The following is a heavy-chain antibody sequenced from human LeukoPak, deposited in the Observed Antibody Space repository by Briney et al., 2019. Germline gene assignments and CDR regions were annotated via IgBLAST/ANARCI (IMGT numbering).Heavy chain of an antibody. D-gene: IGHD6-19*01. Sequence: GGSLRLSCAASGFTFSSYDMHWVRHATGKGLEGVSAIGTAGDTYYPGSVKGRFTISRENAKNSLYLQMNSLRAGDTAVYYCARAGSGWYVGFDYWGQGTLVTVSS. CDR2: IGTAGDT. V-gene: IGHV3-13*01. CDR3: ARAGSGWYVGFDY. J-gene: IGHJ4*02. CDR1: GFTFSSYD.